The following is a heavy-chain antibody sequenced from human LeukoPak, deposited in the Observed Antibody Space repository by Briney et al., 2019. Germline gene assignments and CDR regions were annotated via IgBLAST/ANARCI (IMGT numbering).Heavy chain of an antibody. V-gene: IGHV5-10-1*01. J-gene: IGHJ6*04. CDR2: IDPSDSYT. D-gene: IGHD3-3*02. Sequence: GESLRISCKGSGYSFTSYWISWVRQMPGKGLEWMGRIDPSDSYTNYSPSFQGHVTISADKSISTAYLQWSSLKASDTAMYYCARHFCSTRCVSPVGFYYYGMDVWGKGTTVTVSS. CDR1: GYSFTSYW. CDR3: ARHFCSTRCVSPVGFYYYGMDV.